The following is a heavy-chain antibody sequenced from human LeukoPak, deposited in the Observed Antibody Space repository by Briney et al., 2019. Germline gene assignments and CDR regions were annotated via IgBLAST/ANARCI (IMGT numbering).Heavy chain of an antibody. CDR3: ARDRGDIVGATIFDY. V-gene: IGHV3-30*04. Sequence: PGGSLRLSCAASGFTFSSYAMHWVRQAPGKGLEWVAVISYDGSNKYYADSVKGRFTISRDNSKNTPYLQMNSLRAEDTAVCYCARDRGDIVGATIFDYWGQGTLVTVSS. CDR2: ISYDGSNK. J-gene: IGHJ4*02. CDR1: GFTFSSYA. D-gene: IGHD1-26*01.